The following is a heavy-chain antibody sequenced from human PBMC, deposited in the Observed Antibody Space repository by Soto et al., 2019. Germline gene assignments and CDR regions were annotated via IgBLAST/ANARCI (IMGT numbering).Heavy chain of an antibody. D-gene: IGHD5-12*01. CDR1: GGSISSGGYS. V-gene: IGHV4-31*03. CDR3: ARGQVEMATIETYYFDY. Sequence: QVQLQESGPGLVKPSQTLSLTCTVSGGSISSGGYSWSWIRQHPGKGLEWIGYIYYSGSTYYNPSLKSRVTISVDTSKNQFSLKLSSVTAADTAVYYCARGQVEMATIETYYFDYWGQGTLVTVSS. CDR2: IYYSGST. J-gene: IGHJ4*02.